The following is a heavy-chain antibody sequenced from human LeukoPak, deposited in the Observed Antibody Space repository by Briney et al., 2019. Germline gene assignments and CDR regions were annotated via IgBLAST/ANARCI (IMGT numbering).Heavy chain of an antibody. CDR1: GGTFSSYA. J-gene: IGHJ3*02. D-gene: IGHD2-2*01. V-gene: IGHV1-69*13. CDR3: ARGVGYCSSTSCSHDAFDI. Sequence: SVQVSCKASGGTFSSYAISCVRQVPGQGLEWMGGIFPIFGTANYAQKFQGRVTITADESTSTAYMELSSLRSEDTAVYYCARGVGYCSSTSCSHDAFDIWGQGTMVTVSS. CDR2: IFPIFGTA.